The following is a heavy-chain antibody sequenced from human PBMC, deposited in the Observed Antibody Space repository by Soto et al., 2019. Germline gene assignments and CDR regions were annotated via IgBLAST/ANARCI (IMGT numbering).Heavy chain of an antibody. V-gene: IGHV1-2*02. CDR1: GFTFTGYY. Sequence: ASVKVSCKASGFTFTGYYMHWVRQAPGQGLEWMGWINPNSGGTNYAQKFQGRVTMTRDTSISTAYMELSRLRSDEKAVYYCARDRIFGVVIWFDPCGQRTLVAFSS. CDR2: INPNSGGT. CDR3: ARDRIFGVVIWFDP. J-gene: IGHJ5*02. D-gene: IGHD3-3*02.